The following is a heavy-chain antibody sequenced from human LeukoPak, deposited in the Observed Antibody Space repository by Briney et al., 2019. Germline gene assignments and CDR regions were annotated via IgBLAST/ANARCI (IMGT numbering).Heavy chain of an antibody. CDR2: IYYSGGT. CDR1: GGSVSSGSYY. D-gene: IGHD3-10*01. J-gene: IGHJ6*02. V-gene: IGHV4-61*01. CDR3: ARGRKGITMIRGVMKYNYYGMDV. Sequence: SDTLSLTCNVSGGSVSSGSYYWSWIRQPPGKGLEWIGYIYYSGGTSYTPSLNPSLKSRVTISVDTSKNQFSLKVTSVTAADTAVYYCARGRKGITMIRGVMKYNYYGMDVWGQGTTVTVSS.